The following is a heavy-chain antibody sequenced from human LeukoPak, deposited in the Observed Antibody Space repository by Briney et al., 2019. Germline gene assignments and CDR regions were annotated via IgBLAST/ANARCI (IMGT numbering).Heavy chain of an antibody. CDR1: GYSLTTYY. V-gene: IGHV1-46*01. Sequence: ASVKVSCKASGYSLTTYYMHWVRQAPGQGLEWMAIINPSGGNTNYAQKLQGRVTMTTDTSTSTAYMELRSLRSDDTAVYYCARDYGDYVDYYGMDVWGQGTTVTVSS. J-gene: IGHJ6*02. CDR2: INPSGGNT. CDR3: ARDYGDYVDYYGMDV. D-gene: IGHD4-17*01.